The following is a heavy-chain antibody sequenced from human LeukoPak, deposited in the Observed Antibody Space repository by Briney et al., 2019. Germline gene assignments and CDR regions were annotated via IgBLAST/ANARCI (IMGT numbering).Heavy chain of an antibody. Sequence: TSETLSLTCAVYGGSFSGYYWSWIRQPPGKGLEWIGEINHSGSTNYNPSLKSRVTISVDTSKNQFSLKLSSVTAADTAVYYCARANLALDYWGQGTLVTVSS. CDR3: ARANLALDY. D-gene: IGHD1-14*01. CDR1: GGSFSGYY. CDR2: INHSGST. J-gene: IGHJ4*02. V-gene: IGHV4-34*01.